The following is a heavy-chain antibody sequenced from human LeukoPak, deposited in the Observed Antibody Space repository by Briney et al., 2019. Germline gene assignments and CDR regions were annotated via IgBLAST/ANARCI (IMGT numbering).Heavy chain of an antibody. J-gene: IGHJ4*02. CDR2: ISSSSSTI. CDR3: ARDGFMVRGVFDY. Sequence: GGSLRLSCAASGFTSSSYSMNWVRQAPGKGLEWVSYISSSSSTIYYADSVRGRFTISRDNAKNSLYLQMNSLRAEDTAVYYCARDGFMVRGVFDYWGQGTLVTVSS. V-gene: IGHV3-48*01. D-gene: IGHD3-10*01. CDR1: GFTSSSYS.